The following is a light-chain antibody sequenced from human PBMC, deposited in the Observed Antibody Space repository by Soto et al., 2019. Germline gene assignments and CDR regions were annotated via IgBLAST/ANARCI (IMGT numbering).Light chain of an antibody. CDR3: QQYNSYPLT. J-gene: IGKJ4*01. V-gene: IGKV1-39*01. CDR2: AAS. Sequence: DIQMTQSPSSLSASVGDRVTITCRASQGISAYLNCYQQKPGKAPKLLIYAASSLQSGVPSRFSGSGSETDFTLTISSLQPEDFATYYCQQYNSYPLTFGGGTKVDIK. CDR1: QGISAY.